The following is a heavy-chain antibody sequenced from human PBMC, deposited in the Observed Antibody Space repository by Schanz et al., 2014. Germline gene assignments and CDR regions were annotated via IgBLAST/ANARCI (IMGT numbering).Heavy chain of an antibody. Sequence: QVQLVESGGGVVQPGRSLRLSCVASGFTFSTHAMHWVRQAPGKGLEWVSAISGGGGTTYYTDSVKGRFTISRDNSKNTLYLQMNSLRAEDTAVYYCARKMKLGVYGGKGHDSLDIWGQGTMVTVSS. D-gene: IGHD4-17*01. CDR2: ISGGGGTT. V-gene: IGHV3-NL1*01. CDR3: ARKMKLGVYGGKGHDSLDI. CDR1: GFTFSTHA. J-gene: IGHJ3*02.